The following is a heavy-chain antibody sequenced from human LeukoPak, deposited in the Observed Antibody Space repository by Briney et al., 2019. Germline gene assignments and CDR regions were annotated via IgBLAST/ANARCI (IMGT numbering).Heavy chain of an antibody. D-gene: IGHD2-2*01. CDR1: GGSISSGSYS. Sequence: SETLSLTCTVSGGSISSGSYSWNWIRQTAGTGLECIGRIYSSGTTNYNPSLKSRVTMSVDTSKNQFSLKLTSVTAADTAVYYCARSSTTDPNHYYYYYMDVWGKGTTVTVSS. V-gene: IGHV4-61*02. J-gene: IGHJ6*03. CDR3: ARSSTTDPNHYYYYYMDV. CDR2: IYSSGTT.